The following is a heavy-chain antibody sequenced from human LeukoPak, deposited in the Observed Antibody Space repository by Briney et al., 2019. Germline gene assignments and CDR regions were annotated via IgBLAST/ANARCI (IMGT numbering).Heavy chain of an antibody. V-gene: IGHV3-11*01. J-gene: IGHJ4*02. D-gene: IGHD6-13*01. CDR3: ARAAAGQAPCFDY. CDR2: ISSSGSTI. CDR1: GFTFSDYY. Sequence: GGSLRLSCAASGFTFSDYYMSWIRQAPGKGLEWASYISSSGSTIYYADSVKGRFTISRDNAKNSLYLQMNSLRAEDTAVYYCARAAAGQAPCFDYWGQGTLVTVSS.